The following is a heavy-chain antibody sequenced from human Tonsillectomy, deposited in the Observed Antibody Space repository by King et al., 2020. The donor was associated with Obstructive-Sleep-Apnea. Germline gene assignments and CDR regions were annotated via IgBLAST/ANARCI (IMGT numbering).Heavy chain of an antibody. D-gene: IGHD3-3*01. J-gene: IGHJ4*02. CDR3: AKEEWYRFDF. Sequence: VQLVESGGGLVQPGGSLRLSCVASGFIFSGHYMSWVRQAPGKGLEWVAKIKPDGSDKSYVDYVKGRFTISRDNAKNSLFLQMNSLRGEDTAMYYCAKEEWYRFDFWGQGTLVTVSS. CDR1: GFIFSGHY. CDR2: IKPDGSDK. V-gene: IGHV3-7*01.